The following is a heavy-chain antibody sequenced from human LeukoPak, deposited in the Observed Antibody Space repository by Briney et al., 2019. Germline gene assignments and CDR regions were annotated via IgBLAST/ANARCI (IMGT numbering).Heavy chain of an antibody. CDR3: ARDRDTAAFDY. CDR1: GFTVSSNY. J-gene: IGHJ4*02. Sequence: WGSLRLSCAASGFTVSSNYMSWVRQAPGKGLEWVSVPYSGGTTYYAESVKGRFTISRDNSKNTLYLQMNSLRAEDTAVYYCARDRDTAAFDYWGQGTLVTLSS. CDR2: PYSGGTT. V-gene: IGHV3-66*01. D-gene: IGHD5-18*01.